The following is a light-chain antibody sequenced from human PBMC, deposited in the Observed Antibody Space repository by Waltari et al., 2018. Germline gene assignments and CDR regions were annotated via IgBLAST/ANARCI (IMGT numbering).Light chain of an antibody. J-gene: IGLJ3*02. Sequence: NFMLTQPHSVSESPGKTVTIPCTRNSGSIASTYVQWFQQRPGRAPTTLIFEDDKRPSGVPDRFSGSIDSSSNSASLTISGLKNEDEADYYCQSYVSPGWVFGGGTKLTVL. CDR3: QSYVSPGWV. V-gene: IGLV6-57*03. CDR1: SGSIASTY. CDR2: EDD.